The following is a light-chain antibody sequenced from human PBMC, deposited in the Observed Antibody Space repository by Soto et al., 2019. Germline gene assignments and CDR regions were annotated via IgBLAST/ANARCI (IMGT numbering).Light chain of an antibody. J-gene: IGLJ1*01. V-gene: IGLV2-23*02. Sequence: QSALTQPASMSGSPGQSITISCTGTSSDVGSYYPVSWFQQHPGKAPKLIIYEVNKRPSGVSDRFSGSKSGNTASLTISGLQSADEAEYYCGSYAGDTSCCVFGTGTKVTVL. CDR3: GSYAGDTSCCV. CDR1: SSDVGSYYP. CDR2: EVN.